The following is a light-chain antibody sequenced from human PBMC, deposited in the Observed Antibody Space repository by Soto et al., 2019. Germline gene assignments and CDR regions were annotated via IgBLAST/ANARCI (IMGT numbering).Light chain of an antibody. J-gene: IGKJ1*01. CDR3: QHYGYLQWT. CDR1: QSISSW. Sequence: DIQMTQSPSTLSASVGDRVTITCRASQSISSWLAWYQQKPGKAPKLLIYAASSLQSGVPSRFSGSGSGTEFTLTITRLEPEDSAVYFCQHYGYLQWTFGQGTKVDIK. CDR2: AAS. V-gene: IGKV1-5*01.